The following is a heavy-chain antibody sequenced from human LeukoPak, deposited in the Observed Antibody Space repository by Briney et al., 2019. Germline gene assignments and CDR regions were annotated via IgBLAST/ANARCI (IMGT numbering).Heavy chain of an antibody. CDR2: ISYDGSNK. V-gene: IGHV3-30-3*01. CDR3: ARDFLGN. D-gene: IGHD1-26*01. J-gene: IGHJ4*02. Sequence: GGSLRLPCAASGFTFSSYAMHWVRQAPGKGLEWVAVISYDGSNKYYADSVKGRFTISRDNSKNTLYLQMNGLRAEDTAVYYCARDFLGNWGQGTLVTVSS. CDR1: GFTFSSYA.